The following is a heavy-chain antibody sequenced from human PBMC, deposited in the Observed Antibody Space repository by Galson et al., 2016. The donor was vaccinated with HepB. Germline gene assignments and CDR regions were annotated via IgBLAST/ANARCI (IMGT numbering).Heavy chain of an antibody. V-gene: IGHV3-43*01. D-gene: IGHD1-26*01. Sequence: SLRLSCAASGFTFEDYTMHWVRQPPGKGLEWVSLISWDVGTTYYTDSVKGRFTISRDNSKNSLYLQMKSLGAEDTALYYCAKGVAGAIDYWGQGTLVTVSS. CDR1: GFTFEDYT. CDR3: AKGVAGAIDY. CDR2: ISWDVGTT. J-gene: IGHJ4*02.